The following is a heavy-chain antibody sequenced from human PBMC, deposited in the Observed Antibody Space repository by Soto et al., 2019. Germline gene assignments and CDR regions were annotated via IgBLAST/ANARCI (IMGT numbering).Heavy chain of an antibody. CDR1: GYSFTSYW. V-gene: IGHV5-51*01. D-gene: IGHD2-15*01. CDR3: ARGSRRCGGSCWFDP. J-gene: IGHJ5*02. Sequence: GESLKISCKGSGYSFTSYWIGWVRQMPGKGLEWMGIIYPGDSDTRYSPSFQGQVTISADKSISTAYQQRSSLKASDTAMYYCARGSRRCGGSCWFDPWGQGTLVTVSS. CDR2: IYPGDSDT.